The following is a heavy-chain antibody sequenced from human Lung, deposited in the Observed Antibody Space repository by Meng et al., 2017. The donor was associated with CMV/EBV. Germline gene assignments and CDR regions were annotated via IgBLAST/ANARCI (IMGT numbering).Heavy chain of an antibody. Sequence: GESLKISCVASGFTFSGYSMNWVRQAPGEGLEWLSSISRSSSHIYYADSVKGRFTISRDNANNSLYLQMNSLRAEDSAVYYCVRDVKYSGYDPYYFDNWGQGALVTVSS. D-gene: IGHD5-12*01. V-gene: IGHV3-21*01. CDR1: GFTFSGYS. J-gene: IGHJ4*02. CDR2: ISRSSSHI. CDR3: VRDVKYSGYDPYYFDN.